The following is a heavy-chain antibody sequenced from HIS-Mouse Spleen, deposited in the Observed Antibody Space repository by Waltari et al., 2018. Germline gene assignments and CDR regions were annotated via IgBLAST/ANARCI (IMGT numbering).Heavy chain of an antibody. D-gene: IGHD1-26*01. V-gene: IGHV3-7*01. CDR3: ASPKASPFDY. CDR1: GFTFISYW. J-gene: IGHJ4*02. CDR2: IKQDGSEK. Sequence: EVQLVESGGGWVQPGGSLRLSCAASGFTFISYWMSWVRQAPGKGLEWVANIKQDGSEKYYVDSVKGRFTISRDNAKNSLYLQMNSLRAEDTAVYYCASPKASPFDYWGQGTLVTVSS.